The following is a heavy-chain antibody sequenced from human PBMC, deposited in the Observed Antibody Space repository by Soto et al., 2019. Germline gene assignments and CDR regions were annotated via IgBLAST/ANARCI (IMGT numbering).Heavy chain of an antibody. D-gene: IGHD2-8*02. V-gene: IGHV3-30*03. CDR3: ARGLLAAGHFDS. J-gene: IGHJ4*02. CDR2: ISYDAKSK. Sequence: GGSLRLSCAASGFTFNTYGMHWVRQAPCKGLEWVAVISYDAKSKLYVDSVRGRFTISRDNSKNTLFLQMDSLRPEDTALYYCARGLLAAGHFDSWGQGTLVTVSS. CDR1: GFTFNTYG.